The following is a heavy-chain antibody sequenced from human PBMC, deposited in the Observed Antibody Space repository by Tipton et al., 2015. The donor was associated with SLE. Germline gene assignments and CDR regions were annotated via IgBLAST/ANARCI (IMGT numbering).Heavy chain of an antibody. CDR1: GFTVSSNY. Sequence: SLRLSCAASGFTVSSNYMSWVRQAPGKGLEWVSVIYSGGSTYYADSVKGRFTISRDNSKNTLYLQMNSLRAEDTAVYYCAKDDYGDYFDYWGQGTLVTVSS. J-gene: IGHJ4*02. D-gene: IGHD4-17*01. CDR3: AKDDYGDYFDY. V-gene: IGHV3-53*01. CDR2: IYSGGST.